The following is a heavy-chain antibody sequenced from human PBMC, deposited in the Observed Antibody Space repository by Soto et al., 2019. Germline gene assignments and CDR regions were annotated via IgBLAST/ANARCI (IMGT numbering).Heavy chain of an antibody. CDR1: GFIFSSYA. CDR2: ISYDGSNK. D-gene: IGHD6-6*01. CDR3: ARSRSSSTRARYYYYYYGMDV. Sequence: VQLLESGGGLVQPGGSLRLSCAASGFIFSSYAMHWVRQAPGKGLEWVAVISYDGSNKYYADSVKGRFTISRDNSKNTLYLQMNSLRAEDTAVYYCARSRSSSTRARYYYYYYGMDVWGQGTTVTVSS. V-gene: IGHV3-30-3*01. J-gene: IGHJ6*02.